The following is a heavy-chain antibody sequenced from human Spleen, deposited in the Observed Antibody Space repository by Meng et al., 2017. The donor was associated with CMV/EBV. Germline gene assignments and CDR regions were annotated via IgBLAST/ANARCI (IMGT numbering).Heavy chain of an antibody. CDR3: ARAPCSTATCYIYYYYGLDV. CDR1: GYTFTSYG. CDR2: INPNSGAT. D-gene: IGHD2-2*02. J-gene: IGHJ6*02. Sequence: ASVKVSCKASGYTFTSYGISWVRQAPGEGLEWMGWINPNSGATNYAQKFQGRVTMTRDTSLSTAYLDLSRLRSDDTAVFFCARAPCSTATCYIYYYYGLDVWGQGTTVTVSS. V-gene: IGHV1-2*02.